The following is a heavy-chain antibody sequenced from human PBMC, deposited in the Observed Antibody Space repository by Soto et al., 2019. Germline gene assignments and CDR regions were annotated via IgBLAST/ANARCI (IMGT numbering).Heavy chain of an antibody. V-gene: IGHV3-23*01. CDR3: AKKGALRPSNHFYELDV. CDR2: ISGSGDTT. CDR1: GFIFSSCA. D-gene: IGHD5-12*01. J-gene: IGHJ6*02. Sequence: EVQLLESGGCLVQRGWSLILSCAAAGFIFSSCAMSWVRQAPGKGLEGVSSISGSGDTTYDEDSVKDRLTIYRDNYKDTVNLEINSLGADDTAVYYCAKKGALRPSNHFYELDVWGQGTTVIVSS.